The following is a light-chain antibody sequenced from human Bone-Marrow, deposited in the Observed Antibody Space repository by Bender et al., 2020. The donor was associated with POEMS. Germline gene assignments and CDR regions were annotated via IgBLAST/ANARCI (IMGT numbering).Light chain of an antibody. CDR2: GYN. V-gene: IGLV2-14*03. CDR1: SSDVGGYSY. CDR3: QSYDNSLGGWV. J-gene: IGLJ3*02. Sequence: QSALTQPASVSGSPGQSITLSCTGTSSDVGGYSYVSWYQQHPGKAPKLLIYGYNNRPSGVPDRFSGSKSGTSASLAITGLQAEDEGDYYCQSYDNSLGGWVFGGGTKLTVL.